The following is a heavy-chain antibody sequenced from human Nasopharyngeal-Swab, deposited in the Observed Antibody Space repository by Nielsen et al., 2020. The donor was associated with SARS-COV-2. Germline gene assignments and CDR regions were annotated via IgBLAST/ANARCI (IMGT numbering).Heavy chain of an antibody. D-gene: IGHD6-19*01. J-gene: IGHJ3*02. CDR1: GYTFTSYA. Sequence: ASVKVSCKASGYTFTSYAMNWVRQAPGQGLEWMGWINTNTGNPTYAQGFTGRFVFSLYTSVSTAYLQISSLKAEDTAVYYCASGKHSSGWYGLDAFDIWGQGTMVTVSS. V-gene: IGHV7-4-1*02. CDR3: ASGKHSSGWYGLDAFDI. CDR2: INTNTGNP.